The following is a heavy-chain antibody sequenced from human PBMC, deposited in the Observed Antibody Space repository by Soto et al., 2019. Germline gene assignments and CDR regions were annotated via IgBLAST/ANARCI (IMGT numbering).Heavy chain of an antibody. J-gene: IGHJ5*02. Sequence: SGPTLVNPTQTLTLTCTFSGFSLSTSGVGVGWIRQPPGKALEWLALIYWNDDKRYSPSLKSRLTITKDTSKNQVVLTMTNMDPVDTATYYCAHRNLAYCGGDCQNWFDPWGQGTLVTVSS. CDR2: IYWNDDK. CDR1: GFSLSTSGVG. D-gene: IGHD2-21*02. V-gene: IGHV2-5*01. CDR3: AHRNLAYCGGDCQNWFDP.